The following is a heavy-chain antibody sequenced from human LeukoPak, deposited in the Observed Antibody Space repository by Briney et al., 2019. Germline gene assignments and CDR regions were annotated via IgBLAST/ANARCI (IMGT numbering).Heavy chain of an antibody. D-gene: IGHD1-26*01. Sequence: GGSLRLSCVASGFTFSSYGMNWVRQAPGKGLEWVSFIRFDESIDYYADFVEGRFTISRDNSKNTLYLQLSGLTAEDTAFYYCAKDRTTSGSYFDYWGQGTLVTVSS. J-gene: IGHJ4*02. CDR2: IRFDESID. CDR1: GFTFSSYG. CDR3: AKDRTTSGSYFDY. V-gene: IGHV3-30*02.